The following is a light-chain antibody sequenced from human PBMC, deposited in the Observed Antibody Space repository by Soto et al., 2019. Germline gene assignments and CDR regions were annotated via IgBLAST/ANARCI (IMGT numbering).Light chain of an antibody. CDR1: QSVSSSF. Sequence: ETVLTQSPGTLSLSPGERATLSCRASQSVSSSFLAWYQQKPGQAPRLLIYGASSRATGIPDRFSGSGSGTDFTLTISRLEPEDFAVYYYQQYGNSPQTFGQGTKLEIK. CDR2: GAS. CDR3: QQYGNSPQT. V-gene: IGKV3-20*01. J-gene: IGKJ2*01.